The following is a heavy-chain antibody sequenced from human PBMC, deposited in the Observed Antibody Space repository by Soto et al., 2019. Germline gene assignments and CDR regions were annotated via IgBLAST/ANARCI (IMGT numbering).Heavy chain of an antibody. V-gene: IGHV6-1*02. CDR3: ARAAVAFDAFDL. CDR2: TYLRSKWYH. D-gene: IGHD2-15*01. Sequence: QIQLQQSGPGLVKPSQTLSLTCVISGASVSTNSATWNWIRQSPSRGLEWLGRTYLRSKWYHEYAVSVKSRIAIRPDTSKNLFSLQRCSVTPEDTAVYFCARAAVAFDAFDLWGQGTVVTGSS. J-gene: IGHJ3*01. CDR1: GASVSTNSAT.